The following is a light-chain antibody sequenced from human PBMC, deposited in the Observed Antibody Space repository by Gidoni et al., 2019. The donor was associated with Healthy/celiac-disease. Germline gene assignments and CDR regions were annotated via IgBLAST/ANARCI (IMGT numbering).Light chain of an antibody. J-gene: IGKJ1*01. V-gene: IGKV3-15*01. CDR2: GAS. CDR1: QSVSSN. CDR3: QQYNNWPPVT. Sequence: EIVMTQSPATLSVTPGERATLSCRASQSVSSNLAWYQQKPGQAPRLLIYGASTRATGIPARFSGSGSGTEFTLTISSLQSEDFAVYYCQQYNNWPPVTFGQGTKVEIK.